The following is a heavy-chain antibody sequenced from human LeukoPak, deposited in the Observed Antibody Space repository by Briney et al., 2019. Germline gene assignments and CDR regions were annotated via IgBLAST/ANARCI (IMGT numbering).Heavy chain of an antibody. V-gene: IGHV3-23*01. CDR3: AKPLYSGSYHIYYYYYMDV. CDR2: ISGSGGST. Sequence: GGSLRLSCAASGFTFSSYAMSWVRQAPGKGLEWVSAISGSGGSTYYADSVKGRFTISRANSKNTLYLQMNSLRAEDTAVYYCAKPLYSGSYHIYYYYYMDVWGKGTTVTVSS. J-gene: IGHJ6*03. CDR1: GFTFSSYA. D-gene: IGHD1-26*01.